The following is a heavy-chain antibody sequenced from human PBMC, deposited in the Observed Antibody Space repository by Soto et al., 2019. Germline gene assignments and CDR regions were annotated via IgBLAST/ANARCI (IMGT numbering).Heavy chain of an antibody. D-gene: IGHD5-12*01. CDR2: IYYSGST. Sequence: SETLSLTCTVSGGSISSYYWSWIRQPPGKGLEWIGYIYYSGSTNYNPSLKSRVTTSVDTSKNQFSLKLSSVTAADTAVYYCAREILFYSGYDSNWFDPWGQGTLVTVSS. CDR3: AREILFYSGYDSNWFDP. CDR1: GGSISSYY. J-gene: IGHJ5*02. V-gene: IGHV4-59*01.